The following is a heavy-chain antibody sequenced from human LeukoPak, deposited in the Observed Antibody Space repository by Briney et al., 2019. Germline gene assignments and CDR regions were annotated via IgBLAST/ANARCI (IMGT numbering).Heavy chain of an antibody. CDR3: ASIGYYYYYYGMDV. J-gene: IGHJ6*02. CDR1: GGSISSSSYY. CDR2: IYYSGST. V-gene: IGHV4-39*01. D-gene: IGHD3-16*02. Sequence: SETLSLTCTVSGGSISSSSYYWGWIRQPPGKGLEWIGTIYYSGSTYYNPSLKSRVTISVDTSKNQFSLKLSSVTAADTAVYYCASIGYYYYYYGMDVWGQVTTVTVSS.